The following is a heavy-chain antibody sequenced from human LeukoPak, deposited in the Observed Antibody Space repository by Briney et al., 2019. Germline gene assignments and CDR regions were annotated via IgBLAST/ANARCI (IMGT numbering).Heavy chain of an antibody. J-gene: IGHJ4*02. D-gene: IGHD3-3*01. Sequence: SETLSLTCTVSGGSISSYHWSWIRPPPGKGLEWIGYAYYSGSTNYNPSLKSRVTISVDTSKNQFSLKLSSVTAADTAVYYCARAERYYDFWSGQYYFDYWGQGTLVTVSS. CDR2: AYYSGST. V-gene: IGHV4-59*01. CDR1: GGSISSYH. CDR3: ARAERYYDFWSGQYYFDY.